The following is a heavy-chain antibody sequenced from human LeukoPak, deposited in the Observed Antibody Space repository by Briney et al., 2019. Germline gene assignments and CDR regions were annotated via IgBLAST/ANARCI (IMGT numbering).Heavy chain of an antibody. J-gene: IGHJ4*02. V-gene: IGHV3-53*01. Sequence: GGSLRLSCAVSGLTVSSNYMSWVRQAPGKGLEWVSSIYSGGSNFYSDSVKGRFTISRDNSKNTLYLQMNSLRAEDTAVYYCARDPYNSGSSYFDYWGQGTLVTVSS. CDR2: IYSGGSN. CDR3: ARDPYNSGSSYFDY. CDR1: GLTVSSNY. D-gene: IGHD3-10*01.